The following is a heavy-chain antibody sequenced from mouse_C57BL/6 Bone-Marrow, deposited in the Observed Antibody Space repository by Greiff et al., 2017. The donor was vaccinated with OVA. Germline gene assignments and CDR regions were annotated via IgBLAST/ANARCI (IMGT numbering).Heavy chain of an antibody. V-gene: IGHV3-6*01. CDR2: ISYDGSN. J-gene: IGHJ2*01. CDR3: AMENYGSYYFDY. Sequence: ESGPGLVKPSQSLSLTCSVTGYSITSGYYWNWIRQFLGNKLEWMGYISYDGSNNYNPSLKNRISITRDTSKNQFFLKLNSVTTEDTATYYCAMENYGSYYFDYWGQGTTLTVSS. D-gene: IGHD1-1*01. CDR1: GYSITSGYY.